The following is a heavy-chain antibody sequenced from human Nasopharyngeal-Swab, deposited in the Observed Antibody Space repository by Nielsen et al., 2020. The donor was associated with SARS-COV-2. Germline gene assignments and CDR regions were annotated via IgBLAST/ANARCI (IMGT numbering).Heavy chain of an antibody. J-gene: IGHJ4*02. V-gene: IGHV1-3*01. D-gene: IGHD4-11*01. CDR1: VYTFSVYP. CDR2: LNGGNGDT. Sequence: ASVKVSCKGSVYTFSVYPMHWVRQAPAQGLQWMGWLNGGNGDTKSSQEFEGRLSITRDASTSTAYMELSSLTSEDTAIYYCATGTDTVAFDFWGQGTLLSVSS. CDR3: ATGTDTVAFDF.